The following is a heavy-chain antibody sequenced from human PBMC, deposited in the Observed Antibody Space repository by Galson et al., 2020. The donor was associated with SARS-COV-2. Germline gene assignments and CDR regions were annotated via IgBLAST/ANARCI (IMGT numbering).Heavy chain of an antibody. D-gene: IGHD4-17*01. CDR3: ASYGVYARWSMIDF. V-gene: IGHV4-39*07. CDR1: GGSIGSTSYY. J-gene: IGHJ4*02. CDR2: IYYSVSA. Sequence: SQTLSLTCTVSGGSIGSTSYYWGWIRQPPGKGLEWIGNIYYSVSAYYNPSLKSRVTISVDTSKNQFSLKLLSVTAADTAVYFCASYGVYARWSMIDFWGQGTLVAVSS.